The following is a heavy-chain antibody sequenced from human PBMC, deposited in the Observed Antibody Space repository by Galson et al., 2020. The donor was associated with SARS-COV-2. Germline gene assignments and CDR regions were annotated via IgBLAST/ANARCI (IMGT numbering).Heavy chain of an antibody. J-gene: IGHJ4*02. V-gene: IGHV1-58*01. Sequence: SVKVSCKASGFTFITSAVQWVRQARGQHLEWIGWIVVDSGNTNYAQKLQERVTITRDMSTSTAYLELSSLTSEDTAVYYCALYSSSSTFYDYWGQGTLVTVSS. CDR1: GFTFITSA. D-gene: IGHD6-6*01. CDR2: IVVDSGNT. CDR3: ALYSSSSTFYDY.